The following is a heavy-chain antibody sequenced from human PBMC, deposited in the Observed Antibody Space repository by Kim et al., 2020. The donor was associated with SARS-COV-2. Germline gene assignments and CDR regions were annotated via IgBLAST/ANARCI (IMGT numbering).Heavy chain of an antibody. CDR3: AREVTTTTVIDY. J-gene: IGHJ4*02. V-gene: IGHV4-39*01. Sequence: YYHPSLKSRVPTSGDTSKIQFSLKRSSVTAADTAGYYCAREVTTTTVIDYWGQGTLVTVSS. D-gene: IGHD4-17*01.